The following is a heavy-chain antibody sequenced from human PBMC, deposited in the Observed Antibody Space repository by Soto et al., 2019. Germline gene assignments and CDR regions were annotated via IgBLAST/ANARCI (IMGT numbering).Heavy chain of an antibody. CDR2: IIPIFGTA. CDR1: GGTFSSYA. J-gene: IGHJ4*02. CDR3: ARDLLHDILTGPFDY. D-gene: IGHD3-9*01. Sequence: SVKVSCKASGGTFSSYAISWVRQAPGQGLEWMGGIIPIFGTANYAQKFQGRVTITADESTSTAYMELSSLRSEDTAVYYCARDLLHDILTGPFDYWGQGTLVTVSS. V-gene: IGHV1-69*13.